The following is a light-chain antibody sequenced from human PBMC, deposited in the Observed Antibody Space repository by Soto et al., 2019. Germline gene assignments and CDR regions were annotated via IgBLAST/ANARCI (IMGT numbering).Light chain of an antibody. CDR2: GAS. CDR3: QQYNNWPRT. Sequence: EIVMTQSPVTLSVPPGERATLSCRASQSVGSNLAWYHQKPGQAPRLLIYGASSRATGIPARFSGSGSGTEFTLTISSLQSEDFAVYYCQQYNNWPRTFGQGTKVDIK. CDR1: QSVGSN. J-gene: IGKJ1*01. V-gene: IGKV3-15*01.